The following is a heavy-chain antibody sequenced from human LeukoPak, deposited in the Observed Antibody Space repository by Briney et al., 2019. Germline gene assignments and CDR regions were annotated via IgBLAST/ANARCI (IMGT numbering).Heavy chain of an antibody. Sequence: SETLSLTCTGSGGSISSGSYYWNWIRQPAGKGLEWIGRIYTSGSTNYNPSLKSRVTISVDTSKNQFSLKLSSVTAADTAVYYCARGGEEWELLGSCFDPWGQGTLVTVSS. CDR2: IYTSGST. CDR1: GGSISSGSYY. V-gene: IGHV4-61*02. D-gene: IGHD1-26*01. CDR3: ARGGEEWELLGSCFDP. J-gene: IGHJ5*02.